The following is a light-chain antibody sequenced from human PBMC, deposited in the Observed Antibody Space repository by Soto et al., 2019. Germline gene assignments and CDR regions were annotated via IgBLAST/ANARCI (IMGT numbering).Light chain of an antibody. CDR2: DTT. J-gene: IGLJ1*01. CDR3: LLSYNGPYV. CDR1: TGAVTNGHY. Sequence: QAVVTQEPSLTVSPGGTVTLTCGSSTGAVTNGHYPYWFQQKPGQAPRTLIYDTTNRHSWTPARFSGSLLVGKAALTLSGAQPEDEAEYYCLLSYNGPYVFGTGTKVTVL. V-gene: IGLV7-46*01.